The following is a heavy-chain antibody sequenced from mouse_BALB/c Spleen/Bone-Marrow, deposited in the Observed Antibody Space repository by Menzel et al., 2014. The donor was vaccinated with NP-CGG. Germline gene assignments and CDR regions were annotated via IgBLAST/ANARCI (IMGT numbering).Heavy chain of an antibody. D-gene: IGHD1-3*01. J-gene: IGHJ4*01. CDR1: GYTFTNYW. CDR3: TRDNYEAMDY. CDR2: INPSTGYT. Sequence: VQLQQSGADLAKPGASMKMSCKPSGYTFTNYWMHWVKQRPGQGLEWIGNINPSTGYTEYNQKFRDKATLTADKSSSTAYMQLSSLTSEDSAVYYCTRDNYEAMDYWGQGTSVTVSS. V-gene: IGHV1-7*01.